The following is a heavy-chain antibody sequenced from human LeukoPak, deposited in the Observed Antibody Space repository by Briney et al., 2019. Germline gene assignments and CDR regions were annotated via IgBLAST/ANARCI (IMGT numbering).Heavy chain of an antibody. V-gene: IGHV4-38-2*02. CDR2: IYYSGST. Sequence: SETLSLTCTVSGYSISSGYYWGWIRQPPGKGLEWIGSIYYSGSTYYNPSLKSRVTISVDTSKNQFSLKLSSVTAADTAVYYCARARITIFGVVMPNNWFDPWGQGTLVTVSS. J-gene: IGHJ5*02. CDR1: GYSISSGYY. CDR3: ARARITIFGVVMPNNWFDP. D-gene: IGHD3-3*01.